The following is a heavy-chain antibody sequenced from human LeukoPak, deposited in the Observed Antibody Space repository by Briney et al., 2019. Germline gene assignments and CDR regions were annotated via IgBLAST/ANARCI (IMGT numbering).Heavy chain of an antibody. V-gene: IGHV1-69*05. Sequence: SVKVSCKASGGTFSSYAISWVRQAPGQGLEWMGGIIPIFGTANYAQKFQGRVTITTDESTSTAYMELSSLRSEDTAVYYCARGPDTAMAEGSFDYWGQGTRVTVSS. CDR2: IIPIFGTA. CDR3: ARGPDTAMAEGSFDY. CDR1: GGTFSSYA. J-gene: IGHJ4*02. D-gene: IGHD5-18*01.